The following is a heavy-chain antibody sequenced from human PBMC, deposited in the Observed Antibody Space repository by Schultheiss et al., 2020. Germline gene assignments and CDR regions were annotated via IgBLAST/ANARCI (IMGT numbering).Heavy chain of an antibody. D-gene: IGHD1-26*01. Sequence: GGSLRLSCAASGFTFSGYWMHWVRQVPGKGLVWVSGIIGHGNYTSYAASLKGRFTISRDNAKNTLYLQMNRLRAEDTAVYYCARDVFDPVRIVGATGYFDYWGQGTLVTVSS. J-gene: IGHJ4*02. CDR1: GFTFSGYW. CDR3: ARDVFDPVRIVGATGYFDY. V-gene: IGHV3-74*01. CDR2: IIGHGNYT.